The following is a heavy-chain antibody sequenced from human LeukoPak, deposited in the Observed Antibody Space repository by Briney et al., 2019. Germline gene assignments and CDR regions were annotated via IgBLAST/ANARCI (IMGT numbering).Heavy chain of an antibody. V-gene: IGHV3-11*06. Sequence: GGSLRLSCAASGFTFSDYYMSWIRQAPGKGLEWVSSISSSSSYIYYADSVKGRFTISRDNAKNSLYLQMNSLRAEDTAVYYCARGGLTYYDILTGYHFDYWGQGTLVTVSS. CDR3: ARGGLTYYDILTGYHFDY. J-gene: IGHJ4*02. CDR1: GFTFSDYY. D-gene: IGHD3-9*01. CDR2: ISSSSSYI.